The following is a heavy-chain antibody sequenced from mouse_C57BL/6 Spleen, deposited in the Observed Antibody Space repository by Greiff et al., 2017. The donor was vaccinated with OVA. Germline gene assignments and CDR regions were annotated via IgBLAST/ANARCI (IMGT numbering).Heavy chain of an antibody. CDR2: IDPSDSYT. CDR1: GYTFTSYW. D-gene: IGHD2-5*01. J-gene: IGHJ4*01. Sequence: VQLQQSGAELVKPGASVKLSCKASGYTFTSYWMQWVKQRPGQGLEWIGEIDPSDSYTNYNQKFKGKATLTVDTSSSTAYMQLSSLTSEDSAVYYCARKAYYSNYLYYAMDYWGQGTSVTVSS. CDR3: ARKAYYSNYLYYAMDY. V-gene: IGHV1-50*01.